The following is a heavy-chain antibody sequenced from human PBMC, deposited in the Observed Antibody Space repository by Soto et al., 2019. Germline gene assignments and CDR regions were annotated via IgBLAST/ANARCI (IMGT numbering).Heavy chain of an antibody. V-gene: IGHV1-18*01. J-gene: IGHJ6*02. CDR3: ARVRYDFWSGYSPDV. D-gene: IGHD3-3*01. CDR1: GYTFTSYG. Sequence: QVQLVQSGAEVKKPGASVKVSCKASGYTFTSYGISWVRQAPGQGLEWMGWISAYNGNTNYAQQRQGRVTMTTDTSTSTAYMELRSLRSDDTAVYYCARVRYDFWSGYSPDVWGQGTTVTVSS. CDR2: ISAYNGNT.